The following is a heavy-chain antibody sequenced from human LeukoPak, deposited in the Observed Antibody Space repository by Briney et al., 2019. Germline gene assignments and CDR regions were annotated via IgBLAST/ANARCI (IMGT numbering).Heavy chain of an antibody. CDR1: GGTFSSYA. V-gene: IGHV1-69*05. D-gene: IGHD2-8*01. Sequence: SVKVSCKASGGTFSSYAISWVRQAPRQGLEWMGGIIPIFGTANYAQKFQGRVTITTDESTSTAYMELSSLRSEDTAVYYCARGRAIPNGHYYYYYMDVWGKGTTVTVSS. CDR2: IIPIFGTA. J-gene: IGHJ6*03. CDR3: ARGRAIPNGHYYYYYMDV.